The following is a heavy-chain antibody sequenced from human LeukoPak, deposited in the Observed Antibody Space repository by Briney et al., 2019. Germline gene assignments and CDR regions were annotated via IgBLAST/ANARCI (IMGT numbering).Heavy chain of an antibody. J-gene: IGHJ4*02. D-gene: IGHD1-26*01. V-gene: IGHV3-72*01. CDR1: GFTFSDHY. Sequence: PGGSLRLSCVASGFTFSDHYMDWVRQAPGKGLEWVGRSRNKANSYTTEYAASVKGRFSISRDESQNSLFLQMSSLETEDTAVYYCTRVGRSGSYVLALDCWGQGTLVTVSS. CDR3: TRVGRSGSYVLALDC. CDR2: SRNKANSYTT.